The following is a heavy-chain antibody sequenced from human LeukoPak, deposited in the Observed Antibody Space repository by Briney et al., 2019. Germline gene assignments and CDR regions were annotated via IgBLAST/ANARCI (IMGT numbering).Heavy chain of an antibody. CDR3: ARRARGMVRGVTTNWFDP. CDR2: IYYSGST. Sequence: SETLSLTCTVSGGSISSYYWSWIRQPPGKGLEWIGYIYYSGSTNYNPSLKSRVTISVDTSKNQFSLKLSSVTAADTAVYYCARRARGMVRGVTTNWFDPWGQGTLVTVSS. V-gene: IGHV4-59*12. CDR1: GGSISSYY. J-gene: IGHJ5*02. D-gene: IGHD3-10*01.